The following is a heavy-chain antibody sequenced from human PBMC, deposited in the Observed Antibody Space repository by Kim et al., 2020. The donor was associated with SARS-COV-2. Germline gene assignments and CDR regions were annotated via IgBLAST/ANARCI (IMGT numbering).Heavy chain of an antibody. J-gene: IGHJ3*02. CDR3: ARGLSSGYYSEHASDI. D-gene: IGHD3-22*01. CDR2: IYSGGST. V-gene: IGHV3-53*01. CDR1: GFTVSSNY. Sequence: GGSLRLSCAASGFTVSSNYMTWVRQAPGKGLEWVSLIYSGGSTYYADSVKGRFTISRDNSKNSLYLQMNSLRAEDTAVYYCARGLSSGYYSEHASDIWG.